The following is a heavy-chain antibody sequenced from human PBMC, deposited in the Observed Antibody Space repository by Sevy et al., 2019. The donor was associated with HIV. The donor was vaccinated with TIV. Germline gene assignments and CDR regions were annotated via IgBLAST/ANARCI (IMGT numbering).Heavy chain of an antibody. CDR3: ARALGSGIGEYYYYYYGMDV. D-gene: IGHD3-10*01. Sequence: GGSLRLSCAASGFTFSDYYMSWIRQAPGKGLEWVSYISSRGSTIYYADSVKGRFTISRDNAKNSLYLQMNSLRAEDTAVYYCARALGSGIGEYYYYYYGMDVWGQGTTVTVSS. CDR1: GFTFSDYY. V-gene: IGHV3-11*01. CDR2: ISSRGSTI. J-gene: IGHJ6*02.